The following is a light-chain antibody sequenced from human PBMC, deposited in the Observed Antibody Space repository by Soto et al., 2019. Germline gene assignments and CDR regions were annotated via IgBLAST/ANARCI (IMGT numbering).Light chain of an antibody. CDR3: SAWDDSLSGQV. CDR1: SSNIGSNY. Sequence: QSVLTQPPSASGTPGQRVTISCSGSSSNIGSNYVYWYRQLPGTAPNVLIYRNDERPSGVPDRFSGSKSGSSASLAISGPRSEDEADYYCSAWDDSLSGQVFGRGTKLTVL. J-gene: IGLJ3*02. V-gene: IGLV1-47*01. CDR2: RND.